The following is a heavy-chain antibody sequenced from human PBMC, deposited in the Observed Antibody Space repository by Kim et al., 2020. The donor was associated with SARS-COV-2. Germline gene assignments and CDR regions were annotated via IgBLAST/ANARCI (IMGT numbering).Heavy chain of an antibody. CDR1: GGSFSGYY. Sequence: SETLSLTCAVYGGSFSGYYWSWIRQPPGKGLEWIGEINHSGSTNYNPSLKSRVTISVDTSKNQFSLKLSSVTAADTAVYYCARGGLVRGVIITYYYYGMDVWGQGTTVTVSS. CDR3: ARGGLVRGVIITYYYYGMDV. J-gene: IGHJ6*02. V-gene: IGHV4-34*01. D-gene: IGHD3-10*01. CDR2: INHSGST.